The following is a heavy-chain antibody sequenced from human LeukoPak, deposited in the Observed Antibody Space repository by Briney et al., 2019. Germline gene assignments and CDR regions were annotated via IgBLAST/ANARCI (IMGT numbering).Heavy chain of an antibody. Sequence: ASVKVSCKASGYTFTGYYMHWVRQAPGQGLEWMGWINPNSGGTNYAQKFQGRVTMTRDTSISTAYMELSRLRSDDTAVYYCARDFSHGQTPYNWFDAWGQGTLVTVSS. J-gene: IGHJ5*02. V-gene: IGHV1-2*02. CDR2: INPNSGGT. CDR1: GYTFTGYY. CDR3: ARDFSHGQTPYNWFDA. D-gene: IGHD3-3*02.